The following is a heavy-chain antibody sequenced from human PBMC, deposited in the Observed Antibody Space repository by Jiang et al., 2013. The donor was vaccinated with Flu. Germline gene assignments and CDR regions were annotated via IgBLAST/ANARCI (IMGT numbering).Heavy chain of an antibody. J-gene: IGHJ4*02. Sequence: VQLLESGGGSVQTGGSLRLSCAASGFTFNNYALSWVRQAPGKGLEWVSAISGSGQRTFYAASVRGRFTISRDNSKNTVSLQMSSLRDDDTAIYSCAKSGLRGVDSGNWIHPLDYWGQGTLVTVSS. CDR3: AKSGLRGVDSGNWIHPLDY. CDR2: ISGSGQRT. V-gene: IGHV3-23*01. D-gene: IGHD1-20*01. CDR1: GFTFNNYA.